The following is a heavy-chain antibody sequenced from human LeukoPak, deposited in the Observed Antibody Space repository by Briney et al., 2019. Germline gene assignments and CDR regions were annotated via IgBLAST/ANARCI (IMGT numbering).Heavy chain of an antibody. Sequence: KPSETLSLTCTVSDGSISSYYWSWIRQPPGKGLEWIGYISYSGSTNYIPYLKSRVTISVDTSKNQFSLKLNSVTAADTAVYYCARLRFYYDSSGYSPPRSYFDYWGQGTLVTVSS. D-gene: IGHD3-22*01. J-gene: IGHJ4*02. CDR1: DGSISSYY. V-gene: IGHV4-59*01. CDR3: ARLRFYYDSSGYSPPRSYFDY. CDR2: ISYSGST.